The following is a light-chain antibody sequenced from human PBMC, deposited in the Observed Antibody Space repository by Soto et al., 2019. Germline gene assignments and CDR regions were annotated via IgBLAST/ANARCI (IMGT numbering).Light chain of an antibody. CDR2: GAS. V-gene: IGKV3-20*01. J-gene: IGKJ2*01. CDR1: QSVRSGY. Sequence: EIVLTQSPGTLSLSPGERATLSCRASQSVRSGYLAWYQQKPGQAPRLLIYGASYRATGIPDSFSGGGSGTDFTLTISRLEPEHFAVYYCQQYGSPPFTFGQGTKVEIK. CDR3: QQYGSPPFT.